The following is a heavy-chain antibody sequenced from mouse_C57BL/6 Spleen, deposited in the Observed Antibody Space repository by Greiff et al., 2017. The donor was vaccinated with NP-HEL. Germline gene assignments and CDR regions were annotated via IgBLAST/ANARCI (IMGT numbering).Heavy chain of an antibody. CDR1: GFNIKDDY. Sequence: EVQLQESGAELVRPGASVKLSCTASGFNIKDDYMHWVKQRPEQGLEWIGWIDPENGDTEYASKFQGKATITADTSSNTAYLQLSSLTSEDTAVYYCTTDDYDDGFAYWGQGTLVTVSA. CDR2: IDPENGDT. CDR3: TTDDYDDGFAY. D-gene: IGHD2-4*01. V-gene: IGHV14-4*01. J-gene: IGHJ3*01.